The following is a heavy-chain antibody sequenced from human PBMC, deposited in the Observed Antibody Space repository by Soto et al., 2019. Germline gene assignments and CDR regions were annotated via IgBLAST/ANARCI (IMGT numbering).Heavy chain of an antibody. Sequence: ASVKVSCKASGYTFTSYDINWVRQATGQGLEWMGWMNPNSGNTGYAQKFQGRVTMTRNTSISTAYMELSSLRSEDTAVYYCARSPNPNDYGDLKYYYYYMDVWGKGTKVNVSS. CDR3: ARSPNPNDYGDLKYYYYYMDV. V-gene: IGHV1-8*01. CDR1: GYTFTSYD. D-gene: IGHD4-17*01. J-gene: IGHJ6*03. CDR2: MNPNSGNT.